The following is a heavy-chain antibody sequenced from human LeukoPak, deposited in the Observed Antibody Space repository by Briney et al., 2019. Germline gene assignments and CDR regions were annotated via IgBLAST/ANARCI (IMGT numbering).Heavy chain of an antibody. CDR1: GGSISSYY. CDR3: ARHYSSSSSTNYYYYGMDV. Sequence: SETLSLACTVSGGSISSYYWSWIRQPPGKGLEWIGYIYYSGSTNYNPSLKSRVTISVDTSKNQFSLKLSSVTAADTAVYYCARHYSSSSSTNYYYYGMDVWGQGTTVTVSS. CDR2: IYYSGST. V-gene: IGHV4-59*08. D-gene: IGHD6-6*01. J-gene: IGHJ6*02.